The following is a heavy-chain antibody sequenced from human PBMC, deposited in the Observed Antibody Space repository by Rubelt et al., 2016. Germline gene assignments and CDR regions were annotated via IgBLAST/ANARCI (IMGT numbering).Heavy chain of an antibody. J-gene: IGHJ5*02. CDR1: GFTFSSYS. D-gene: IGHD6-13*01. CDR2: ISSSRSYI. Sequence: AASGFTFSSYSMNWVRQAPGKGLEWVSFISSSRSYIKYEDSVKGRFTISRDNAKNALYLEMNSLRTEETAVYYCARRLERGAAAGRGWFDAWGQGILVTVSS. V-gene: IGHV3-21*01. CDR3: ARRLERGAAAGRGWFDA.